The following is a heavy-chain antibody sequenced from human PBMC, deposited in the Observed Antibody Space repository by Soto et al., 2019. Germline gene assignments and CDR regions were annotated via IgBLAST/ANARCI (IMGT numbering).Heavy chain of an antibody. V-gene: IGHV4-59*08. D-gene: IGHD1-1*01. CDR2: VYSTGGT. J-gene: IGHJ6*02. Sequence: QVQLQQSGPGLVKPSETLSLTCSVSSGPSSSHNWGWIRQPQGRGLEWIGYVYSTGGTSYNPSLKSRVTISADTSTNHISLTLTSVTAADTAVYYCVRQGIGNLHGLVDVWGQGTTVRVSS. CDR3: VRQGIGNLHGLVDV. CDR1: SGPSSSHN.